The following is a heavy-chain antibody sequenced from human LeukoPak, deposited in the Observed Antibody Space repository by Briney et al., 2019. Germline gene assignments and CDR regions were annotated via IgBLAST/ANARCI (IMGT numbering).Heavy chain of an antibody. V-gene: IGHV5-51*01. CDR1: GYSFTSYW. D-gene: IGHD2-15*01. J-gene: IGHJ3*02. CDR2: IYPGDSDT. CDR3: ARHWEGYCSGGSCYFSDAFDI. Sequence: GESLQISCKGSGYSFTSYWIGWVRQMPGKGLEWMGIIYPGDSDTRYSPSFQGQVTISADKSISTAYLQWSSLKASDTAMYYCARHWEGYCSGGSCYFSDAFDIWGQGTMVTVSS.